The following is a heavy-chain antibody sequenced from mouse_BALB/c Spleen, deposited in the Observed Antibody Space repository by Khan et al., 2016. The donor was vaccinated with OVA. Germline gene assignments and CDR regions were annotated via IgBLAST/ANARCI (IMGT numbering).Heavy chain of an antibody. J-gene: IGHJ2*01. CDR2: INPHIGET. V-gene: IGHV1-20*02. CDR3: ARKNGSDFDY. Sequence: VQLKQSGPELVKPGASVKISCKASGYSFTGYFMNWVMQSHGKSLEWIGRINPHIGETLYNQKFKGKATLTVDESSRTVHMELRSLASVDSAVYYCARKNGSDFDYWGQGTTLTVSS. D-gene: IGHD1-1*01. CDR1: GYSFTGYF.